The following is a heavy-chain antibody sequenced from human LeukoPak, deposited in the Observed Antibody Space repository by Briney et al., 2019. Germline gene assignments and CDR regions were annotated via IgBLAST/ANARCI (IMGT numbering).Heavy chain of an antibody. CDR1: GFTFSSYV. Sequence: GGSLRLSCAASGFTFSSYVMSWVRQAPGKGLEWVSNIGGSVGSMFYAASVKGRFTISRDNSKNTLYLQMNNLRAEDTAVYYCARDSPYYYDSRSSNYYYGMDVWGQGTTVTVSS. CDR2: IGGSVGSM. D-gene: IGHD3-22*01. CDR3: ARDSPYYYDSRSSNYYYGMDV. J-gene: IGHJ6*02. V-gene: IGHV3-23*01.